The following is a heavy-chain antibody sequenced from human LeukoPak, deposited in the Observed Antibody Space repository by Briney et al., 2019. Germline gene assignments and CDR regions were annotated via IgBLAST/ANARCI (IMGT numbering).Heavy chain of an antibody. J-gene: IGHJ4*02. Sequence: GGSLRLSCAASGFTFSSYSMNWVRQAPGKGLEWVGRIKSKTDGGTTDYAAPVKGRFTISRDDSKNTLYLQMNSLKTEDTAVYYCTTDREPDIVVVPAAMPTNDYWGQGTLVTVSS. D-gene: IGHD2-2*01. CDR2: IKSKTDGGTT. CDR3: TTDREPDIVVVPAAMPTNDY. V-gene: IGHV3-15*01. CDR1: GFTFSSYS.